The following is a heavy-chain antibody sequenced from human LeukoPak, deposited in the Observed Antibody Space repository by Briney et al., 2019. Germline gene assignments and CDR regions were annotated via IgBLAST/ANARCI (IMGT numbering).Heavy chain of an antibody. J-gene: IGHJ2*01. D-gene: IGHD3-22*01. CDR2: IYYTRST. CDR1: GGSISSSSYY. Sequence: PSETLSLTCTVSGGSISSSSYYWGWIRQPPGKGLEWIGSIYYTRSTYYNPSLKSRVTISVDTSKNQFSLKLASVTAADTAVYYCARGVTMIVVVIHDWYFDLWGRGTLVTVSS. CDR3: ARGVTMIVVVIHDWYFDL. V-gene: IGHV4-39*01.